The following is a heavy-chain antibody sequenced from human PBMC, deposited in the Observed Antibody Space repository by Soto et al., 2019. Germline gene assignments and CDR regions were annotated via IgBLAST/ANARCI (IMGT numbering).Heavy chain of an antibody. D-gene: IGHD1-26*01. J-gene: IGHJ4*02. CDR3: ARTYRYSGSYEDF. CDR1: GYTFTTYY. Sequence: GASVKVSCKTSGYTFTTYYLHWIRQAPGQGLEWMGWIKPNSGATHHAQKFQGRVTMTRDTSLRTAYMELDRLTSDDTAIYYCARTYRYSGSYEDFWGQGTLVTVSS. V-gene: IGHV1-2*02. CDR2: IKPNSGAT.